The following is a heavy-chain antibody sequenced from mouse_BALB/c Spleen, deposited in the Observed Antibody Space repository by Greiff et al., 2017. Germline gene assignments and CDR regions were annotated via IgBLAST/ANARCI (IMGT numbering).Heavy chain of an antibody. CDR2: IDPANGNT. CDR1: GFNIKDTY. Sequence: QLKESGAELVKPGASVKLSCTASGFNIKDTYMHWVKQRPEQGLEWIGRIDPANGNTKYDPKFQGKATITADTSSNTAYLQLSSLTSEDTAVYYCASLITTDAMDYWGQGTSVTVSS. V-gene: IGHV14-3*02. J-gene: IGHJ4*01. D-gene: IGHD1-1*01. CDR3: ASLITTDAMDY.